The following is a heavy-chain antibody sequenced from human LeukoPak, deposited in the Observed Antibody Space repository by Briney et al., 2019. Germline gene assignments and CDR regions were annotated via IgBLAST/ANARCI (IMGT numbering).Heavy chain of an antibody. CDR2: ISHDAISN. J-gene: IGHJ4*02. D-gene: IGHD3-22*01. V-gene: IGHV3-30*07. CDR3: AKRGVVIRVILVGFHKEAYYFDS. CDR1: GFTFRIYA. Sequence: GGSLRLSCAASGFTFRIYAMHWVRQAPGKGPEWVAKISHDAISNYYADSVKGRFTISRDNSKNTLYLQMNNLRADDTAVHFCAKRGVVIRVILVGFHKEAYYFDSWGQGALVTVSS.